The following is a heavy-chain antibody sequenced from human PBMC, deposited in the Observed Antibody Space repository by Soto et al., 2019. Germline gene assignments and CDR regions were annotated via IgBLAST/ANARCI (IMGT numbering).Heavy chain of an antibody. CDR2: IYYSGSS. CDR1: GGSISSYY. J-gene: IGHJ4*02. CDR3: ARYYGTSTTCYYFDY. Sequence: ETLSLSCTVSGGSISSYYWSWIRQPPGKGLEWIGYIYYSGSSNYNPSLKSRVTISVDTSKNQFSLKLNSVTAADTAVYYCARYYGTSTTCYYFDYWGQGTLVSVSS. D-gene: IGHD2-2*01. V-gene: IGHV4-59*01.